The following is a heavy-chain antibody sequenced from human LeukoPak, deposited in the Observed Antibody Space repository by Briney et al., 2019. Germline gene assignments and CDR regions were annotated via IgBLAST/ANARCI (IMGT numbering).Heavy chain of an antibody. Sequence: SETLSLTCAVYGGSFSGYYWSWIRQPPGKGLEWIGEINHSGSTYYNPSLKSRVTISVDTSKNQFSLNLSSVTAADTAVYYCARLRGYSYGDFDYWGQGTLVTVSS. D-gene: IGHD5-18*01. CDR3: ARLRGYSYGDFDY. J-gene: IGHJ4*02. CDR1: GGSFSGYY. CDR2: INHSGST. V-gene: IGHV4-34*01.